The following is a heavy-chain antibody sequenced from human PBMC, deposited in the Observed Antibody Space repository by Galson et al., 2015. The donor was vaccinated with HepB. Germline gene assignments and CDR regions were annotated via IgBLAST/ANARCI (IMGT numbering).Heavy chain of an antibody. Sequence: LSLTCTVDSFNNYYWSWIRQRPGKGLEWIGYIYDSGSSTYNPSLESRVTISIDRSKNQISLKLTSVTAADTAVYYCARDAGFRDPWDFEFWGQGTLVTVSS. CDR1: DSFNNYY. V-gene: IGHV4-59*01. CDR2: IYDSGSS. J-gene: IGHJ4*02. CDR3: ARDAGFRDPWDFEF.